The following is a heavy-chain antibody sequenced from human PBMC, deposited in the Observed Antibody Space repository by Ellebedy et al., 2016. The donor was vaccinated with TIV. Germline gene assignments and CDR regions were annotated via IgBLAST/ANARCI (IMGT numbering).Heavy chain of an antibody. CDR1: GYTFTSYY. CDR2: INPSGGST. V-gene: IGHV1-46*01. Sequence: AASVKVSCKASGYTFTSYYMHWVRQAPGQGLEWMGIINPSGGSTSYAQKFQGRVTMTRDTSTSTVYMVLSSLRSEDTAVYYCARSSLGYSTPWWFDPWGQGTLVTVSS. J-gene: IGHJ5*02. CDR3: ARSSLGYSTPWWFDP. D-gene: IGHD6-13*01.